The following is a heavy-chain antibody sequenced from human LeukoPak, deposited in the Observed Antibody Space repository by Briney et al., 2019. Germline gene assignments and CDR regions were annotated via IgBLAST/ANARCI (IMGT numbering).Heavy chain of an antibody. CDR2: ISYDGSNK. CDR1: GFTFSSYA. J-gene: IGHJ4*02. CDR3: ASPVNITSFGVAQPPKHDY. D-gene: IGHD3-3*01. V-gene: IGHV3-30*01. Sequence: PVRSLRLSCAASGFTFSSYAMHWVRQAPGKGLEWVSVISYDGSNKYYADSVKGRFTIYRDNPKNTLYLQMHSLRAKDTPVYYFASPVNITSFGVAQPPKHDYWGQGTLVTVYS.